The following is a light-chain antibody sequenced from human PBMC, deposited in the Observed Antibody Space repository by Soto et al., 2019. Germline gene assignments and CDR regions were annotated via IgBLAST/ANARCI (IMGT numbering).Light chain of an antibody. Sequence: DIQMTQSPSSLSASVGDRVTITCRASQSNNNYLNWYQQKPGKAPKLLIYAASSLQSGVPSRFSGSGSGTDFTLTISSLQPEDFATYYCQQRETFGPGTKVEFK. V-gene: IGKV1-39*01. J-gene: IGKJ1*01. CDR1: QSNNNY. CDR2: AAS. CDR3: QQRET.